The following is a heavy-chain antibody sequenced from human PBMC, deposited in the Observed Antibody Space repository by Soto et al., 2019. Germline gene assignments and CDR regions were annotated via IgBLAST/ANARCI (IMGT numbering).Heavy chain of an antibody. D-gene: IGHD4-17*01. V-gene: IGHV6-1*01. CDR3: AREAVDTVTPPYYYYYYMDV. Sequence: SQTLSLTCAISGDSVSSNSAAWNWIRQSPSRGLEWLGRTYYRSKWYNDYAVSVKSRITINPDTSKNQFSLQLNSVTPEDTAVYYCAREAVDTVTPPYYYYYYMDVWGKGTTVTVSS. CDR2: TYYRSKWYN. CDR1: GDSVSSNSAA. J-gene: IGHJ6*03.